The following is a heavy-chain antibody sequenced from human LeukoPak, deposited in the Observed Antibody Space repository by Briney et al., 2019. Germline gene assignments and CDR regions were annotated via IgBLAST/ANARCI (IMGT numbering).Heavy chain of an antibody. V-gene: IGHV3-23*01. CDR2: ISGGGGTT. D-gene: IGHD6-6*01. J-gene: IGHJ4*02. Sequence: GGSLRLSCAASGFTFNTYAVTWVRQPPGKGLEWVSSISGGGGTTYYADSVKGRFTISRDNSKSTLYLQMNSLRADDTAVYYCANGDAARPSEGLDYWGRGTLVTVSS. CDR1: GFTFNTYA. CDR3: ANGDAARPSEGLDY.